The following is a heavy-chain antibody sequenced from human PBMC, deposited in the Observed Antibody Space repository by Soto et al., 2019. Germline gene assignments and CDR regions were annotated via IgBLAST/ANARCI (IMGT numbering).Heavy chain of an antibody. CDR2: ISAYNGNT. V-gene: IGHV1-18*01. CDR3: ARVSYYDSSGYYRDY. CDR1: GYTFTSYG. J-gene: IGHJ4*02. D-gene: IGHD3-22*01. Sequence: ASVKVSCKASGYTFTSYGSSWVRQAPGQGLEWMGWISAYNGNTNYAQKLQGRVTMTTDTSTSTAYMELRSLRSDDTAVYYCARVSYYDSSGYYRDYWGQGTLVTVSS.